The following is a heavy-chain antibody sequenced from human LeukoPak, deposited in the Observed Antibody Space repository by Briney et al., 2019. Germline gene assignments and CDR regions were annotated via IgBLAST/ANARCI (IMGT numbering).Heavy chain of an antibody. CDR3: AREATGYCSSTSCSRGFDP. Sequence: RASVKVSCKASGGTFSSYAISWVRQAPGQGLEWMGRIIPLFGIANYAQKFQGRVTITADKSTSTAYMELSSLRSEDTAVYYCAREATGYCSSTSCSRGFDPWGQGTLVTVSS. V-gene: IGHV1-69*04. CDR1: GGTFSSYA. D-gene: IGHD2-2*01. J-gene: IGHJ5*02. CDR2: IIPLFGIA.